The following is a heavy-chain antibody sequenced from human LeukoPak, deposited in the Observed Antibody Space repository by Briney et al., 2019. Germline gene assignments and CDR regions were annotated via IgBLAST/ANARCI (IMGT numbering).Heavy chain of an antibody. V-gene: IGHV3-30*03. D-gene: IGHD2-21*01. Sequence: GGSLRLSCTASKFTFSNYGMQWVRQAPGKGLEWDAVVSSDGGTKYYADSVKGRFTISRDNSRNTMYLQMNSLRGEDTAMYFCARGGDDYWGQGTLVIVSS. CDR1: KFTFSNYG. CDR2: VSSDGGTK. CDR3: ARGGDDY. J-gene: IGHJ4*02.